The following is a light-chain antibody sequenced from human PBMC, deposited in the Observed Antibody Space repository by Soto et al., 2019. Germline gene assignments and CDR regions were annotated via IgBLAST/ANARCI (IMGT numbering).Light chain of an antibody. CDR2: GAS. J-gene: IGKJ1*01. CDR1: QSASSS. Sequence: EMWMTQSPATLSVSPGERAILSSRVNQSASSSLAWYQQKPGQAPRLLIYGASTRATGIPARFSGSGSGAEFTLTISSLQSEDSAVYYCQQYNDWPPWTLGQGTRVDIK. V-gene: IGKV3-15*01. CDR3: QQYNDWPPWT.